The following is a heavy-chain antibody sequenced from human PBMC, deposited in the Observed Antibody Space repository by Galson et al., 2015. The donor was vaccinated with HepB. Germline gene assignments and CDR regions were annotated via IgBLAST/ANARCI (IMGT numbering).Heavy chain of an antibody. CDR2: FIPVSQTA. Sequence: SVKVSCKASGATFYNYTINWVRQAPGRGLEWMGRFIPVSQTADYAQRFQGRVTLTADDSTATAYMELRGLRSEDTAVYYCARDLFDQSKPYSGPFDSWGLGTLLSVSS. CDR1: GATFYNYT. J-gene: IGHJ4*02. CDR3: ARDLFDQSKPYSGPFDS. D-gene: IGHD2-21*01. V-gene: IGHV1-69*13.